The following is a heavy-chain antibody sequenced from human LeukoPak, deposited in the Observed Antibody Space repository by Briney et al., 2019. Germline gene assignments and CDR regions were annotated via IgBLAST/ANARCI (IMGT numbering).Heavy chain of an antibody. CDR3: ASRIPYDSSSY. V-gene: IGHV3-74*01. J-gene: IGHJ4*02. CDR1: GSTFSSYW. Sequence: PGGSLRLSCAASGSTFSSYWMHWVRQAPGKGLVWVSRISSDGSSTDYADSVKGRFTISRDNAKNTLYLQMNSLRAEDTAVYYCASRIPYDSSSYWGQGTLVTVSP. CDR2: ISSDGSST. D-gene: IGHD3-22*01.